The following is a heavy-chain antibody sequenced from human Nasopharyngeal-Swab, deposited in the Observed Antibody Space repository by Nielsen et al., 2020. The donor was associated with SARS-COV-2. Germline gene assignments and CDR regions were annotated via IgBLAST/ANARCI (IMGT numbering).Heavy chain of an antibody. CDR2: VYTSGST. Sequence: SETLSLTSSVSGGSISGYFLSWIRQPAGEGLEWIGRVYTSGSTNYNPSLKSRVTISIDMSKNQFSLELRSVTAADTAFYYCARSGTTKYGLDVWGQGTTVIVSS. CDR1: GGSISGYF. D-gene: IGHD1-1*01. CDR3: ARSGTTKYGLDV. V-gene: IGHV4-4*07. J-gene: IGHJ6*01.